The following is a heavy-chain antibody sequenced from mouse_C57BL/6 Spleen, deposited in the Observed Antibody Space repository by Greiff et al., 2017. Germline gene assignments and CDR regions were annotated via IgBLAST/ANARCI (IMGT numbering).Heavy chain of an antibody. CDR3: ARPTVVATGAMDY. V-gene: IGHV5-17*01. CDR2: ISSGSSTI. CDR1: GFTFSDYG. J-gene: IGHJ4*01. Sequence: EVKVVESGGGLVKPGGSLKLSCAASGFTFSDYGMHWVRQAPEKGLEWVAYISSGSSTIYYADTVKGRFTISRDNAKNTLFLQMTSLRSEDTAMYYGARPTVVATGAMDYWGQGTSVTVSS. D-gene: IGHD1-1*01.